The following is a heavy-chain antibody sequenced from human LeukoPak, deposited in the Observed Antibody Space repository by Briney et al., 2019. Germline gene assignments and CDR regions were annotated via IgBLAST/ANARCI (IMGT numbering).Heavy chain of an antibody. J-gene: IGHJ4*02. Sequence: SGPTLVKPTQTLTLTCTLSGFGLSTSGVGVGWICQPPGKALEWLALIYWDDDNRYSPSLKSRLTITNDTSKNQVVLTMTNMDPVDTATYYCAHSEADGGFDYWGQGTLVTVSS. D-gene: IGHD3-10*01. CDR3: AHSEADGGFDY. V-gene: IGHV2-5*02. CDR1: GFGLSTSGVG. CDR2: IYWDDDN.